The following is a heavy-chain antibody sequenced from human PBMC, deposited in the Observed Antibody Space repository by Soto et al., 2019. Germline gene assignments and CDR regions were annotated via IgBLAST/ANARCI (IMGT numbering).Heavy chain of an antibody. V-gene: IGHV3-9*01. Sequence: GGSLRLSCAASGFTFDDYAMHWVWQAPGKGLEWVSGISWNSGSIGYADSVKGRFTISRDNAKNSLYLQMNSLRAEDTALYYCAKDIGQQLVVFDYWGQGTLVTVSS. CDR2: ISWNSGSI. D-gene: IGHD6-6*01. J-gene: IGHJ4*02. CDR3: AKDIGQQLVVFDY. CDR1: GFTFDDYA.